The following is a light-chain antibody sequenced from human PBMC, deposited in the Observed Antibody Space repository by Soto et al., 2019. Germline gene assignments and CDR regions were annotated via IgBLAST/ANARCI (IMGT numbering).Light chain of an antibody. J-gene: IGKJ1*01. Sequence: VVLTQSPGTLSLSPGERATLSCRASQSVSSIYLAWYQQKPGQAPRLLIYGASSRATGIPDRFSGSASGTDFTLPISRLEPEDFAVYYCHQYAGSPWTFGQGTKVEIK. CDR1: QSVSSIY. CDR3: HQYAGSPWT. V-gene: IGKV3-20*01. CDR2: GAS.